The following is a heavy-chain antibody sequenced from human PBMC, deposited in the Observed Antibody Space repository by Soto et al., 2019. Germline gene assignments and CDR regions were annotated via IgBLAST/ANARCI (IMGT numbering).Heavy chain of an antibody. D-gene: IGHD4-17*01. CDR1: GYTFTSYF. V-gene: IGHV1-18*01. J-gene: IGHJ4*02. CDR3: ARDDPPTRY. Sequence: QVQLVQSGAEVKKPGASVKVSCKASGYTFTSYFISRLRQAPGQGLEWMGWISAYNGNTNYAHKLLGRVTITPDTSTSTAYMEVRSLRSDDTAVDYCARDDPPTRYWGQGTLFTVS. CDR2: ISAYNGNT.